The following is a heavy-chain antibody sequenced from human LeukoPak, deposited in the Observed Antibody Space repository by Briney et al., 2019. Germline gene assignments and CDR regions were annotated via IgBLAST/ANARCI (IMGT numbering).Heavy chain of an antibody. CDR1: GYTFTGYY. CDR3: ARHRKSIAVAGTDGPYYYYYYMDV. Sequence: AASVKVSCKASGYTFTGYYMHWVRQAPGQGLEWMGWINPNSGGTNYAQKFQGRVTMTRDKSISTAYLQWSSLKASDTAMYYCARHRKSIAVAGTDGPYYYYYYMDVWGKGTTVTVSS. V-gene: IGHV1-2*02. D-gene: IGHD6-19*01. CDR2: INPNSGGT. J-gene: IGHJ6*03.